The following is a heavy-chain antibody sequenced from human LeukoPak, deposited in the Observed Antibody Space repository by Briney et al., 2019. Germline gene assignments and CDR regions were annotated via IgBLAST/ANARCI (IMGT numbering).Heavy chain of an antibody. CDR2: MNPNSGNT. J-gene: IGHJ4*02. Sequence: GASVKASCKASGYTFTSYDINWVRQATGQGLEWMGWMNPNSGNTGYAQKFQGRVTMTRNTSISTAYMELSSLRSEDTAVYYCARGRGRLYYFDYWGQGTLVTVSS. CDR3: ARGRGRLYYFDY. CDR1: GYTFTSYD. V-gene: IGHV1-8*01.